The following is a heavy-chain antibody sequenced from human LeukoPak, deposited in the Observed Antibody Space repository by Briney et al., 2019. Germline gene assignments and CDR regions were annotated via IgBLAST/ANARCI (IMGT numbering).Heavy chain of an antibody. J-gene: IGHJ6*03. CDR2: IYYSGST. CDR1: GGSISSGGYY. Sequence: SQTLSLTCTVSGGSISSGGYYWSWIRQPPGKGLEWIGYIYYSGSTNCNPSLKSRVTISVDTSKNQFSLKLSSVTAADTAVYYCARGRNDYGDYRRSIDYMDVWGKGTTVTVSS. CDR3: ARGRNDYGDYRRSIDYMDV. V-gene: IGHV4-61*08. D-gene: IGHD4-17*01.